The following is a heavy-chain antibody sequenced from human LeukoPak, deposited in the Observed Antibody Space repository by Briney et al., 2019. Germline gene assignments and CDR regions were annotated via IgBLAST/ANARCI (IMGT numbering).Heavy chain of an antibody. J-gene: IGHJ4*02. D-gene: IGHD3-22*01. CDR2: IYYSGST. V-gene: IGHV4-59*01. Sequence: SETLSLTCTVSGGSISSYYWSWIRQPPGKGLEWIGYIYYSGSTNYNPSLRSRVTISVDTSKNQFSLKLSSVTAADTAVYYCARDSRNYYDSSGYYLHDSWGQGTLVTVSS. CDR3: ARDSRNYYDSSGYYLHDS. CDR1: GGSISSYY.